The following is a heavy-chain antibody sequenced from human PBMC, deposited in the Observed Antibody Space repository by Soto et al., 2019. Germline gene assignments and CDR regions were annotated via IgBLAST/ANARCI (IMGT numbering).Heavy chain of an antibody. CDR1: GYTFTSYG. J-gene: IGHJ6*02. D-gene: IGHD3-10*01. CDR3: ARGFKPARLTMVRGGLDV. V-gene: IGHV1-18*01. CDR2: ISAYNGNT. Sequence: ASVKVSCKASGYTFTSYGISWVRQAPGQGLEWMGWISAYNGNTNYAQKLQGRVTMTTDTSTSTAYMELRSLRSDDTAVYYCARGFKPARLTMVRGGLDVWGQGTTVTVSS.